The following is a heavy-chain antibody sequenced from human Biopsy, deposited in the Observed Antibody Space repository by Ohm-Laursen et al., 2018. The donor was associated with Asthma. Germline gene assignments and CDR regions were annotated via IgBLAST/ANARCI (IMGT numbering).Heavy chain of an antibody. CDR1: GFTFRSYA. CDR2: GGSYYDGGLK. V-gene: IGHV3-30-3*01. J-gene: IGHJ6*02. Sequence: SLRLSCAASGFTFRSYAMHWVRQAPGKGLEWVAVGGSYYDGGLKYYADSVNGRFTVSRDDSKNTLYLQMNSLRAEDTAAYYCARDANIYYDSSGYYYNYYYGMDVWGQGTTVTVSS. D-gene: IGHD3-22*01. CDR3: ARDANIYYDSSGYYYNYYYGMDV.